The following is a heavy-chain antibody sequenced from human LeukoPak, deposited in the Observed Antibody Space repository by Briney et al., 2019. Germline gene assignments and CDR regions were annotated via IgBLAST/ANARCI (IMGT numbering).Heavy chain of an antibody. CDR3: ASSLTTYYDILTGYYLRWGGLGY. CDR1: GYTFTSYG. D-gene: IGHD3-9*01. Sequence: GASVKVSCKASGYTFTSYGISWVRQAPGQGLEWMGWISAYNGNTNYAQKLQGRVTMTTDTSTSTAYMELSSLRSEDTAVYYCASSLTTYYDILTGYYLRWGGLGYWGQGTLVTVSS. J-gene: IGHJ4*02. CDR2: ISAYNGNT. V-gene: IGHV1-18*01.